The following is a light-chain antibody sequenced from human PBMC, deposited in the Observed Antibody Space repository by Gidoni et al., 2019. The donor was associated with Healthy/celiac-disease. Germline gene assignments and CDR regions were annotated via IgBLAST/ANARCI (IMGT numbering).Light chain of an antibody. CDR2: DVS. V-gene: IGLV2-14*01. CDR3: SSYTSSSTDVV. CDR1: SSDVGGYNY. Sequence: QSALTQPASVSASPGQSITISCTGTSSDVGGYNYVSWYQQHPGKAPKLMIYDVSNQPSGVSNRFSGSKSGNTASLTISGLQAEDEADYYCSSYTSSSTDVVFGGGTKLTVL. J-gene: IGLJ2*01.